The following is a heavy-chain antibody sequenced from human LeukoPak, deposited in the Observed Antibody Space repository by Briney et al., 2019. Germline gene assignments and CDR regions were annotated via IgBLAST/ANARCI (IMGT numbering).Heavy chain of an antibody. CDR3: ARILTYSYGLDY. Sequence: PGGSLRLSCAASGFSFSSSWMAWVRQAPGKGLEWVANITEDESEIYYVDSVKGRFTASRDNAKNSLYLQMNSLRAEDTAAYYCARILTYSYGLDYWGQGILVTVSS. CDR1: GFSFSSSW. D-gene: IGHD5-18*01. V-gene: IGHV3-7*01. CDR2: ITEDESEI. J-gene: IGHJ4*02.